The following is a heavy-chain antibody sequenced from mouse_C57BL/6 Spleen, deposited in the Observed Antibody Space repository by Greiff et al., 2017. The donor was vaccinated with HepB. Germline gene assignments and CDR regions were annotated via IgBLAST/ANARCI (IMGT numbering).Heavy chain of an antibody. CDR3: ARFITTVEGFAY. J-gene: IGHJ3*01. V-gene: IGHV1-81*01. Sequence: QVQLKQSGAELARPGASVKLSCKASGYTFTSYGISWVKQRTGQGLEWIGEIYPRSGNTYYNEKFKGKATLTADKSSSTAYMALRSLTSEDSAVYFCARFITTVEGFAYWGQGTLVTVSA. CDR2: IYPRSGNT. D-gene: IGHD1-1*01. CDR1: GYTFTSYG.